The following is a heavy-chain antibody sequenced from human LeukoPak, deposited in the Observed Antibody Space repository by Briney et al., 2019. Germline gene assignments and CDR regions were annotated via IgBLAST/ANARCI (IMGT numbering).Heavy chain of an antibody. CDR1: GYTFTGYY. D-gene: IGHD4-17*01. J-gene: IGHJ4*02. V-gene: IGHV1-2*02. Sequence: PGASVKVSCKASGYTFTGYYMHWVRQAPGQGLEWMGWINPNSGGTNYAQKFQGGVAMTRDTSITTAYLQLNSLTFDDSAIFYCAITRQFGDYFYFDKWGQGTLVTVSS. CDR2: INPNSGGT. CDR3: AITRQFGDYFYFDK.